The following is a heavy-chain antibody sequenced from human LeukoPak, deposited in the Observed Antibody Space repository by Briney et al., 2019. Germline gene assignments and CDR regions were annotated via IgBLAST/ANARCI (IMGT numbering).Heavy chain of an antibody. CDR1: GFTFSDYY. Sequence: GGSLRLSCAASGFTFSDYYMSWIRQAPGRGLEWVSYISTGSSYTNYADSVRGRFTISRDNAKNSLYLQMNSLRAEDTALYYCARAEGGPATAIYWGQGTLVTVSS. CDR3: ARAEGGPATAIY. V-gene: IGHV3-11*05. CDR2: ISTGSSYT. J-gene: IGHJ4*02. D-gene: IGHD2-21*02.